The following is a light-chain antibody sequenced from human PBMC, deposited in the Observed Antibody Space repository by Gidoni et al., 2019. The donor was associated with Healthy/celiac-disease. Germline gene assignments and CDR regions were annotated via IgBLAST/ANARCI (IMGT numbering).Light chain of an antibody. CDR1: QRISRW. V-gene: IGKV1-12*01. J-gene: IGKJ4*01. Sequence: DSQMTKSPTSVSASVGDRVTITCRASQRISRWVAWYEQKPGKAPKLLIYAASSLQSGVPSRFSVSGSGTDFTLTISSLQPEDFATYYCQQANSFPPTFGGGTKVEIK. CDR2: AAS. CDR3: QQANSFPPT.